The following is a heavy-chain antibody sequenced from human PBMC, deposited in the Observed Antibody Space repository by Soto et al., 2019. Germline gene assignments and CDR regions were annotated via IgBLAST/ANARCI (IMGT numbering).Heavy chain of an antibody. V-gene: IGHV1-18*01. CDR1: GYTFTSYG. CDR2: ISAYNGNT. J-gene: IGHJ6*02. Sequence: EASVKVSCKASGYTFTSYGISWVRQAPGQGLEWMGWISAYNGNTNYAQKLQGRVTMTTDTSTSTAYMELSSLRSDDTAVYYCARSGDHCSSTSCPSNYYYYYGMDVWGQGTTVTVSS. D-gene: IGHD2-2*01. CDR3: ARSGDHCSSTSCPSNYYYYYGMDV.